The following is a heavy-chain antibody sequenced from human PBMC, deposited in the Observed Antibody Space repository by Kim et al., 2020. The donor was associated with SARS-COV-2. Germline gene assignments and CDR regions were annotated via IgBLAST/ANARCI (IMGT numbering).Heavy chain of an antibody. V-gene: IGHV1-69*04. CDR3: ARLGPRQLPGGAYYYYMDV. CDR1: GGTFSSYA. Sequence: SVKVSCKASGGTFSSYAISWVRQAPGQGLEWMGRIIPILGIANYAQKFQGRVTITADKSTSTAYMELSSLRSEDTAVYYCARLGPRQLPGGAYYYYMDVWGKGTTVTVSS. D-gene: IGHD6-6*01. CDR2: IIPILGIA. J-gene: IGHJ6*03.